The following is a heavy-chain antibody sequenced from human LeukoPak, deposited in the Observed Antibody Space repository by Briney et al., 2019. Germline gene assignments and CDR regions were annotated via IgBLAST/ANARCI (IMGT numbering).Heavy chain of an antibody. D-gene: IGHD1-14*01. CDR2: IRGDGATK. J-gene: IGHJ6*02. Sequence: GGSLRLSCAASGFTFSTYAMTWVRQAPGKGLEWVSAIRGDGATKFYADSVKGRFTVSRDNSKNTVYLQMNSLRAEDTAVYYCARGEPWRGMDVWGQGTTVTGSS. V-gene: IGHV3-23*01. CDR1: GFTFSTYA. CDR3: ARGEPWRGMDV.